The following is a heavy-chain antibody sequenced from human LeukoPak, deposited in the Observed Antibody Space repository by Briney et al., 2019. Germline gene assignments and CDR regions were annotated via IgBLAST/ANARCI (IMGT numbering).Heavy chain of an antibody. Sequence: SETLSLTCTVSGGSISSYYWSWIRQPPAKGLEWIGYIYYSGNTNYNPSLKSRVTISVDTSKNQFSLKLSSVTAADTAVYYCARLWSEGNWENWFDPWGQGTLVTVSS. J-gene: IGHJ5*02. V-gene: IGHV4-59*01. D-gene: IGHD3-3*01. CDR1: GGSISSYY. CDR3: ARLWSEGNWENWFDP. CDR2: IYYSGNT.